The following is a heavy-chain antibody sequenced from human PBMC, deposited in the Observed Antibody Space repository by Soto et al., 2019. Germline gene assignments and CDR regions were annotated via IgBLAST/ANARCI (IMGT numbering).Heavy chain of an antibody. D-gene: IGHD2-15*01. CDR3: AREGGSETLQPSYNWFDT. Sequence: QVQLVQSGAEVKKPGASVKVSCKASGYTFTDYHIHWVRQAPGQGLEFMGWINDNNGGAGSAQQFQGRVTVTRDTSITTVYMELSNLRSDDTAVYDCAREGGSETLQPSYNWFDTWGQGTLVTVSA. CDR1: GYTFTDYH. CDR2: INDNNGGA. J-gene: IGHJ5*02. V-gene: IGHV1-2*02.